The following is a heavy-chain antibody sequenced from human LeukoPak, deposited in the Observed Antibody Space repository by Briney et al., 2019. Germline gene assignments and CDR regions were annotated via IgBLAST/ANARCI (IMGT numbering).Heavy chain of an antibody. CDR3: ARQDYDSSGYLYYFDY. CDR2: ISYSANP. V-gene: IGHV4-39*01. CDR1: GASISSSAYF. D-gene: IGHD3-22*01. J-gene: IGHJ4*02. Sequence: SETLSLTCTVSGASISSSAYFWGWIRQPPGKGLEWIGTISYSANPYYNPSLKSRVTISVDTSKNQFSLRLTSVTAADTAVYYCARQDYDSSGYLYYFDYWGQGTLVTVSS.